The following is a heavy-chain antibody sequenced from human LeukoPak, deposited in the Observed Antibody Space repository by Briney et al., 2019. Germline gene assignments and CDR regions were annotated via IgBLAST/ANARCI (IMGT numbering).Heavy chain of an antibody. CDR3: ARGADGLPPDY. J-gene: IGHJ4*02. CDR1: GASISSGDYY. D-gene: IGHD2-15*01. CDR2: IYYSGST. V-gene: IGHV4-30-4*01. Sequence: SETLSLTCTVSGASISSGDYYWSWIRQPPGKGLEWIGYIYYSGSTYYNPSLKSRVTISVDTSKNQFSLKLSSVTAADTAVYYCARGADGLPPDYWGQGTLVTVSS.